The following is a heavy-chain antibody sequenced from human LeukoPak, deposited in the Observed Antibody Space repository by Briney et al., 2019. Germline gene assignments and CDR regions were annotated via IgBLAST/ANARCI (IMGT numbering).Heavy chain of an antibody. V-gene: IGHV1-18*01. CDR1: GYTFTSYG. D-gene: IGHD2-2*01. CDR3: AREGGYCSSTSCYPDY. CDR2: ISAYNGNT. Sequence: ASVKVSCKASGYTFTSYGISWVRRAPGQGLEWIGWISAYNGNTNYAQKLQGRVTMTTDTSTSTAYMELRSLRSDDTAVYYCAREGGYCSSTSCYPDYWGQGTLVTVSS. J-gene: IGHJ4*02.